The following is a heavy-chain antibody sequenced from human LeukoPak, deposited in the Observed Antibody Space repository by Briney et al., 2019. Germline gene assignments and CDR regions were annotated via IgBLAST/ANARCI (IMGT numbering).Heavy chain of an antibody. CDR1: GFTFSSYS. J-gene: IGHJ4*02. Sequence: GGSLRLSCAASGFTFSSYSMNWVRQAPGKGLEWVSYISSSSTIYYADSVKGRFTISRDNAKNSLYLQMNSLRAEDTAVYYCARGGCSSTSCRPDYWGQGTLVTVSS. CDR2: ISSSSTI. CDR3: ARGGCSSTSCRPDY. V-gene: IGHV3-48*01. D-gene: IGHD2-2*01.